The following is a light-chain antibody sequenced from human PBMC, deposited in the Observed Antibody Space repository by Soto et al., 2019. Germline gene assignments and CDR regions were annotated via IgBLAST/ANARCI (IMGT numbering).Light chain of an antibody. V-gene: IGKV1-39*01. J-gene: IGKJ2*01. CDR3: QHSHSTPYT. CDR2: DAS. Sequence: DIQMTQSPSSLSASVGDRVTITCRASQTISTFLNWYQQEPGKAPKLLIYDASSLQSGVPSRFTGSGSGTDFTLTISSLQPEDFATFYCQHSHSTPYTFGQGTKLEIK. CDR1: QTISTF.